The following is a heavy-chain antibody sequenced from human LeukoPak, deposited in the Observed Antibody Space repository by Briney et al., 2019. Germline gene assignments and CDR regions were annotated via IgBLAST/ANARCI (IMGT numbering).Heavy chain of an antibody. CDR2: ISWNSDSI. D-gene: IGHD4-23*01. CDR1: GFTFDEYS. CDR3: VKVKRATMVTQTDAFDI. V-gene: IGHV3-9*01. J-gene: IGHJ3*02. Sequence: PGRSLRLSCAASGFTFDEYSMHWVRQAPGKGLEWVSGISWNSDSIGYADSVKGRFTISRDNAKNSLYLQMNSLRAEDTALYYCVKVKRATMVTQTDAFDIWGQGTMVTVSS.